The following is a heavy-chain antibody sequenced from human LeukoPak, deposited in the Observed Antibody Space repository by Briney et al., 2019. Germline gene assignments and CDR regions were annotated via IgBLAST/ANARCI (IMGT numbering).Heavy chain of an antibody. CDR1: GGTFSSYA. J-gene: IGHJ4*02. CDR3: ARDSIVAGYSSGWVPGDY. D-gene: IGHD6-19*01. Sequence: SVKVSCKASGGTFSSYAISWVRQAPGQGLEWMGGIIPIFGTANYAQKFQGRVTITTDESTSTAYMELSSLRSEDTAAYYCARDSIVAGYSSGWVPGDYWGQGTLVTVSS. CDR2: IIPIFGTA. V-gene: IGHV1-69*05.